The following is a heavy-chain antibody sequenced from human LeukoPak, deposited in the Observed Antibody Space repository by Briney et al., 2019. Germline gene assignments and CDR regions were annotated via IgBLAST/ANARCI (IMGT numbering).Heavy chain of an antibody. J-gene: IGHJ4*02. D-gene: IGHD3-3*01. V-gene: IGHV1-69*13. CDR1: GGTFSSYA. CDR2: IIPIFGTA. CDR3: ARALRRDFWSGYFDY. Sequence: VASVKVSCKASGGTFSSYAISWVRQAPGQGLEWMGGIIPIFGTANYAQKFQGRVTITADESTSTAYMELSSLRSEDTAVYYCARALRRDFWSGYFDYWGQGTLVTVSS.